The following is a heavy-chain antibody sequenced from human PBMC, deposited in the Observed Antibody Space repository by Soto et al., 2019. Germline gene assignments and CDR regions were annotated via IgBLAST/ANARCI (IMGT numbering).Heavy chain of an antibody. CDR2: IGSRGSYT. Sequence: QVHLVESGGGVVKPGGSLRLSCAASGFTFSDYYMNWIRQAPGKGLEWVSYIGSRGSYTSHADSVKGRFTISRDNAKNSLYLQMNSVRAEDTAVYYCVRGGSDWYLPLAYWGPGMLVTVSS. CDR1: GFTFSDYY. V-gene: IGHV3-11*06. D-gene: IGHD6-19*01. J-gene: IGHJ4*02. CDR3: VRGGSDWYLPLAY.